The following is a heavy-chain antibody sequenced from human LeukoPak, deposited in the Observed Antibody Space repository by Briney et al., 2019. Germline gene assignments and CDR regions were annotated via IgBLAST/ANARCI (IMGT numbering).Heavy chain of an antibody. D-gene: IGHD1-26*01. V-gene: IGHV1-2*02. CDR3: ARSGLVGNWFDP. J-gene: IGHJ5*02. CDR1: GYTFTGYY. CDR2: INPNSGGT. Sequence: ASVKVSCKASGYTFTGYYMHWVRQAPGQGLEWMGWINPNSGGTNYAQKFQGRVTMTRDTSISTAYMELSRLRSDDTAMYYCARSGLVGNWFDPWGQGTLVTVSS.